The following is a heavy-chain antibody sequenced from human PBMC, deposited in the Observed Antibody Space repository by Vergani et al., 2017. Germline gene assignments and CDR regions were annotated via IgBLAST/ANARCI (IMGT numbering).Heavy chain of an antibody. D-gene: IGHD4-17*01. Sequence: QVQLHESGPGLVKPSETLSLICSVSGVSMQSGSFYWTWIRQTAERRLEWMGRVYPSGTTNYNPFLNGRVTIFVDKSKNLLSLRLNSVTAADTAVYYCARRPNDYGDYDGGWFDPWGQGTLVTVSS. CDR3: ARRPNDYGDYDGGWFDP. V-gene: IGHV4-61*02. CDR2: VYPSGTT. J-gene: IGHJ5*02. CDR1: GVSMQSGSFY.